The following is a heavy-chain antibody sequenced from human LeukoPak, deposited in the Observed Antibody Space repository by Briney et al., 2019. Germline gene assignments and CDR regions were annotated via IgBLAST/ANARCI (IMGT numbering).Heavy chain of an antibody. CDR3: AKVKGWYGEGYFDY. CDR2: IYRDAKT. CDR1: GFAVSSNY. J-gene: IGHJ4*02. Sequence: GGSLRLSCAASGFAVSSNYMSWVRQAPGKGLEWVSVIYRDAKTYYADSVKGRFTISRDISKNTLFLQMTSLRAEDTALYYCAKVKGWYGEGYFDYWGQGTPVTVSS. V-gene: IGHV3-53*01. D-gene: IGHD3-10*01.